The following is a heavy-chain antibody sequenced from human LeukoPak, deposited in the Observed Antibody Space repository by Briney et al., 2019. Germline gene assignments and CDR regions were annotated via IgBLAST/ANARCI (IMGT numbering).Heavy chain of an antibody. J-gene: IGHJ4*02. D-gene: IGHD2-2*01. CDR3: ARVTTAAAVLDY. CDR1: GGSISSSSYY. Sequence: SETLSLTCTVSGGSISSSSYYWGWIRQPPGKGLEWIGSIYYSGSTYYNPSLKSRVTISVDTSKNQFSLKLSSVTAADTAVYYCARVTTAAAVLDYWGQGTLVTVSS. CDR2: IYYSGST. V-gene: IGHV4-39*01.